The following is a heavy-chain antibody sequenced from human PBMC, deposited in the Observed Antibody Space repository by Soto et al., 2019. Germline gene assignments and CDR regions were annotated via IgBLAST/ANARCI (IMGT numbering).Heavy chain of an antibody. CDR2: IYYSGTT. V-gene: IGHV4-31*03. Sequence: SETLSLTCTVSGGSMNSGDYYWSWIRQHPGKGLEWIGYIYYSGTTYYNPSLKSRLTISIDTSKNQFSLNLSSATAADTAVYYCATVNYNSRPFDYWGQGTLVTVSS. D-gene: IGHD1-1*01. CDR3: ATVNYNSRPFDY. J-gene: IGHJ4*02. CDR1: GGSMNSGDYY.